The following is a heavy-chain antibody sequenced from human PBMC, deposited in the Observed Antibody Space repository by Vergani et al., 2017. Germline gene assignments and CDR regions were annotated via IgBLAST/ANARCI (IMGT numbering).Heavy chain of an antibody. D-gene: IGHD6-19*01. CDR1: GASIRSSNYY. V-gene: IGHV4-39*01. J-gene: IGHJ5*02. Sequence: QLQLQESGPGLVKPSATLSLTCSVSGASIRSSNYYWGWIRQPPGKGLEWIASIYYSGSTYYNPSLKSRVTSSVDTSKNQFSQRMSSVTAADTAVYVCARHSTVEWLVKLGWIDPWGQGIRVTVSS. CDR3: ARHSTVEWLVKLGWIDP. CDR2: IYYSGST.